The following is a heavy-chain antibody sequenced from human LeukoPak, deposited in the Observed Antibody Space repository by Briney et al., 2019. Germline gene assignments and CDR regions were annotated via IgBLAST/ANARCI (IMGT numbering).Heavy chain of an antibody. CDR2: ISGSSSYT. CDR3: ARGHDSGYYLKY. D-gene: IGHD3-22*01. Sequence: GGSLRLSCVGSGFNFRTYNMNWVRQAPGKGLEWVSDISGSSSYTDYADSVKGRFTISKDNAKSSVFLQMDSLRAEDTAVYYCARGHDSGYYLKYWGQGTLVTVSS. V-gene: IGHV3-21*05. J-gene: IGHJ4*02. CDR1: GFNFRTYN.